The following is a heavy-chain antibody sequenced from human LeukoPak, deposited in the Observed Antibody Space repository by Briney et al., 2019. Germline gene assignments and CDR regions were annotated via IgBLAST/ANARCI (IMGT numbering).Heavy chain of an antibody. D-gene: IGHD3-16*01. CDR2: INPNSGGT. Sequence: ASVTVSCKASGYTFTDYYMHWVRQAPGQGLEWMGWINPNSGGTNYAQKFQGRVTMTRDTSISTAYMELSRLRSDDTAVYYCARDHASLGPRGRNWFDHWGQGTLVTVSS. CDR1: GYTFTDYY. CDR3: ARDHASLGPRGRNWFDH. J-gene: IGHJ5*02. V-gene: IGHV1-2*02.